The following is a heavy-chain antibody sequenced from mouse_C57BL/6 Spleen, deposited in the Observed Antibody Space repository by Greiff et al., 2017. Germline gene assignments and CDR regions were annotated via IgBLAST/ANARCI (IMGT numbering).Heavy chain of an antibody. CDR3: TGYYYGSSYYFDY. Sequence: VQLQQSGAELVRPGASVTLSCKASGYTFTDYEMHWVKQTPVHGLEWIGAIDPETGGTAYNQKFKGKDILTADKSSSTAYMELRSLTSEDSAVYYCTGYYYGSSYYFDYWGQGTTLTVSS. D-gene: IGHD1-1*01. V-gene: IGHV1-15*01. CDR2: IDPETGGT. CDR1: GYTFTDYE. J-gene: IGHJ2*01.